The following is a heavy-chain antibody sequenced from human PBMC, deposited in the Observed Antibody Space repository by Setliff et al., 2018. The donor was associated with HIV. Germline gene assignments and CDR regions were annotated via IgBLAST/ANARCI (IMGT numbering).Heavy chain of an antibody. Sequence: ASVKVSCKVSGYTFTGYYMHWVRQAPGQGLEWTGRINPNSGGTNYAQKFQGRVTMTRDTSISTAYMELSRLRSDDTAVYYCARDGGIAVAGIGTHDYWGQGTLVTVSS. CDR3: ARDGGIAVAGIGTHDY. D-gene: IGHD6-19*01. CDR2: INPNSGGT. J-gene: IGHJ4*02. V-gene: IGHV1-2*06. CDR1: GYTFTGYY.